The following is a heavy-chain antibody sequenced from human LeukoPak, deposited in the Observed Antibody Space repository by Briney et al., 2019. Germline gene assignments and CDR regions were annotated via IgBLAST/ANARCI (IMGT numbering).Heavy chain of an antibody. CDR1: GDSINSGGYY. D-gene: IGHD3-22*01. Sequence: SETLSLTCSISGDSINSGGYYWNCIRHPPGKGLEWVGYIHSSGNAYFNPSVEGRSSISLDKSQNQFLLRLTSVTAADTAVYFCARDHYDSRGDYVVEYWGQGTLVTVSS. CDR2: IHSSGNA. J-gene: IGHJ4*02. CDR3: ARDHYDSRGDYVVEY. V-gene: IGHV4-31*03.